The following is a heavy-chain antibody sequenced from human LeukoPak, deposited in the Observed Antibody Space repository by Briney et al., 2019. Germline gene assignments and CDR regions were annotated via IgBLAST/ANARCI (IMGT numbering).Heavy chain of an antibody. Sequence: ASVKVSCKASGYTFTSYYMHWVRQAPGQGLEWMGIINPSGGSTSYAQKFQGRVTMTRDMSTSTVCMELSSLRSEDTAVYYCARDRGGPYYYGSGSYSPEKNWFDPWGQGTLVTVSS. D-gene: IGHD3-10*01. CDR1: GYTFTSYY. CDR3: ARDRGGPYYYGSGSYSPEKNWFDP. J-gene: IGHJ5*02. V-gene: IGHV1-46*01. CDR2: INPSGGST.